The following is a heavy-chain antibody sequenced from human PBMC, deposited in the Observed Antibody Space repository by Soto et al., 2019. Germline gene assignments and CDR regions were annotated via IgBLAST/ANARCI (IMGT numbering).Heavy chain of an antibody. J-gene: IGHJ4*02. V-gene: IGHV3-23*01. D-gene: IGHD6-25*01. Sequence: LRLSCAASGFSFSSYGMSWVRQAPGKGLEWVAAITGSGSNTDYADFVKGRFTISRDNYKYTLYLQINSLRVDYTALYYCAKRLSGSGCSPFDSWGQGTLVTVSS. CDR1: GFSFSSYG. CDR3: AKRLSGSGCSPFDS. CDR2: ITGSGSNT.